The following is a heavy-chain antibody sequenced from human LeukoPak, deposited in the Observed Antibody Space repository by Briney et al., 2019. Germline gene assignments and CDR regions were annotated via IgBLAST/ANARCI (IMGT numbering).Heavy chain of an antibody. Sequence: GGSLRLSCAASGFTFSSYGMHWVRQAPGKGLEWVAVISYDGSNKYYADSVKGRFTISRDNSKNTLYLQMNSLRAEDTAVYYCARDGSSGWYWVDYWGQGTLVTVSS. CDR2: ISYDGSNK. CDR3: ARDGSSGWYWVDY. D-gene: IGHD6-19*01. J-gene: IGHJ4*02. V-gene: IGHV3-30*03. CDR1: GFTFSSYG.